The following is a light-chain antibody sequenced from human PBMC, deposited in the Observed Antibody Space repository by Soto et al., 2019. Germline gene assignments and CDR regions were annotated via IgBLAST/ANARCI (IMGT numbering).Light chain of an antibody. CDR3: SSYTSANTLV. CDR2: EVS. Sequence: QSVLTQAASVSGSPGQSITISFTGTSRDVGAYNYVSWYQQHPGKAPKLMIYEVSYRPSGVSNRFSGSKSGSTASLTISGLQAEDEADYFCSSYTSANTLVFGRGTKVTVL. J-gene: IGLJ3*02. V-gene: IGLV2-14*01. CDR1: SRDVGAYNY.